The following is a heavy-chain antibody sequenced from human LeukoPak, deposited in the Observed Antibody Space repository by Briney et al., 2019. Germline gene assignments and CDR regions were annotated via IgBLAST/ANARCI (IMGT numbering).Heavy chain of an antibody. CDR3: ARALGAEGWFDP. D-gene: IGHD3-16*01. Sequence: SQTLSLTCAISGDSVSSNSAAWNWIRQSPSRGLEWLGRAYYRSKWYNDYAVSVRSRITINPDTSKNQFSLQLNSVTPEDTAVYYCARALGAEGWFDPWGQGTLVTVSS. V-gene: IGHV6-1*01. CDR2: AYYRSKWYN. J-gene: IGHJ5*02. CDR1: GDSVSSNSAA.